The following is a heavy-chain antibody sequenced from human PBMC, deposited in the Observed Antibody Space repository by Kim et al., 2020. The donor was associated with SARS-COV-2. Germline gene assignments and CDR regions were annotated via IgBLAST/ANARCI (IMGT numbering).Heavy chain of an antibody. V-gene: IGHV3-9*01. Sequence: GGSLRLSCAASGFTFDDYAMHWVRQAPGKGLEWVSGISWNSGTIGYADSVKGRFTISRDNAKNSLYLQMNSLRAEDTALYYCAKDVLGNYYYYGMDVWGQGTTVTVSS. CDR3: AKDVLGNYYYYGMDV. CDR1: GFTFDDYA. D-gene: IGHD7-27*01. J-gene: IGHJ6*02. CDR2: ISWNSGTI.